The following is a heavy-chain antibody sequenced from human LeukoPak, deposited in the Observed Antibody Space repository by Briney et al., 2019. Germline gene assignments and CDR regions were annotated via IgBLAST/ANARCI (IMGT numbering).Heavy chain of an antibody. CDR2: IYHSGST. V-gene: IGHV4-38-2*02. CDR1: GYSISSGYY. CDR3: ARLPTTVTTGDAFDI. D-gene: IGHD4-17*01. Sequence: PSETLSLTCTVSGYSISSGYYWGWIRQPPGKGLEWIGSIYHSGSTYYNPSLKSRVTISVDTSKNQFSLKLSSVTAADTAVYYCARLPTTVTTGDAFDIWGQGTMVTVSS. J-gene: IGHJ3*02.